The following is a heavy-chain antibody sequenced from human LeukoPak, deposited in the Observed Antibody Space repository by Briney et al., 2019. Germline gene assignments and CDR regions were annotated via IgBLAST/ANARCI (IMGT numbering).Heavy chain of an antibody. CDR2: INPNSGGT. CDR1: GYTFTGYY. D-gene: IGHD2-2*01. J-gene: IGHJ5*02. V-gene: IGHV1-2*02. CDR3: ARDPPVRPAARINWFDP. Sequence: ASVKVSCKASGYTFTGYYMHWVRQAPGQGLEWMGWINPNSGGTNYAQKFQGRVTMTRDTSISTAYMELSRLRSDDTAVYYCARDPPVRPAARINWFDPWGQGTLVTVSS.